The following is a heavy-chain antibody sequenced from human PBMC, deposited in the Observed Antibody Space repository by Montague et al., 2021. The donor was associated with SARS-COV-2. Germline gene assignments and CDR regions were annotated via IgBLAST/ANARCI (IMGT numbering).Heavy chain of an antibody. CDR3: ARDGGIAAAGIFDP. CDR1: GFTFSDYW. CDR2: IKGDGTNT. V-gene: IGHV3-74*01. J-gene: IGHJ5*02. Sequence: SLRLSCPASGFTFSDYWMHWVRQAPGKGLVWVSRIKGDGTNTIYADSVKGRFAISRDNAQNTVYLQMGSLRAEDTAVYYCARDGGIAAAGIFDPWGQGTLVTVSS. D-gene: IGHD6-13*01.